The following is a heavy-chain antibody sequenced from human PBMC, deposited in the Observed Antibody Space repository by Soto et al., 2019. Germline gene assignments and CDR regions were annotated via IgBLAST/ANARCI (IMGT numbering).Heavy chain of an antibody. D-gene: IGHD6-19*01. V-gene: IGHV1-18*01. CDR3: AAHRHGYSSCGW. CDR1: GYTFTSYG. J-gene: IGHJ4*02. CDR2: INAYSGNT. Sequence: QVQLVQSGAEVKKPGASVKVSCKASGYTFTSYGINWVRQAPGQGLEWMGWINAYSGNTNYAQKFQGRVTMTTNTSISTAYMELRSLRSEDTAVYYCAAHRHGYSSCGWWGQGTLVTVSS.